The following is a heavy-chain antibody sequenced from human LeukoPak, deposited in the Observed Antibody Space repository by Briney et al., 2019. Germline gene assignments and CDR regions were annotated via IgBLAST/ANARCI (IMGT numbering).Heavy chain of an antibody. V-gene: IGHV1-69*02. D-gene: IGHD1-26*01. CDR2: IIPILGIA. Sequence: GASVKVSCKASGGTFSSYTISWVRQAPGQGLEWMGRIIPILGIANYAQKFQGRVTITADKSTSTAYMELSSLRSEDTAVYYRARSSAGVGATNLDYWGQGTLVTVSS. CDR3: ARSSAGVGATNLDY. J-gene: IGHJ4*02. CDR1: GGTFSSYT.